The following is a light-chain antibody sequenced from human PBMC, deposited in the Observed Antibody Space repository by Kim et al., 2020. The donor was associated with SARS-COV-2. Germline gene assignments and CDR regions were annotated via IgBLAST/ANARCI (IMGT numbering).Light chain of an antibody. CDR2: DVS. Sequence: GQSGTISCNGTSSDVGGYDLVSWYQQHPGKAPKLMICDVSNRPSGVPDRFSGSKSGNTASLTISGLQADDEADYYCCSYAGSYTWVFGGGTALTVL. CDR3: CSYAGSYTWV. J-gene: IGLJ3*02. V-gene: IGLV2-11*03. CDR1: SSDVGGYDL.